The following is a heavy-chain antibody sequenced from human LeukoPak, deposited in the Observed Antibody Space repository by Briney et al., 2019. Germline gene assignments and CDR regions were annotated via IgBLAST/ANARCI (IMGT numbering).Heavy chain of an antibody. CDR2: INPNRGGT. CDR1: GYTFTGYY. Sequence: ASVKVSCKASGYTFTGYYMHWVRQAPGQGLEWMGWINPNRGGTNYAQKFHGRVTMTRDTSISTAYMQLSRLTSDDTAVYYCARLGSSDIWGQGTMVSVSS. J-gene: IGHJ3*02. V-gene: IGHV1-2*02. CDR3: ARLGSSDI. D-gene: IGHD3-16*01.